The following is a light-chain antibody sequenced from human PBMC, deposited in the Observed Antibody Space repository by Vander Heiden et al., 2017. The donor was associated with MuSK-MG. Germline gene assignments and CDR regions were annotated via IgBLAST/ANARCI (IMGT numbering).Light chain of an antibody. CDR1: NTGSNN. J-gene: IGLJ2*01. CDR2: RDI. CDR3: QGWDSRTGVV. V-gene: IGLV3-9*01. Sequence: SYELTQPLSVSVALGQTARITWGGNNTGSNNGHWAQQKPVQARVLVIYRDIKRPSGMPVRSSGSNPGNTPTLTRSRAQAGDEADYYCQGWDSRTGVVFGGGTKLTVL.